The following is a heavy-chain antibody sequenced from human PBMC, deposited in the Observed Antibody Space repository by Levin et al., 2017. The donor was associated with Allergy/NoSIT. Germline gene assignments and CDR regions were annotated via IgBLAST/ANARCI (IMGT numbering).Heavy chain of an antibody. CDR3: ARLSITIFGVVIDY. Sequence: SETLSLTCTVSGGSISSYYWSWIRQPPGKGLEWIGYIYYSGSTNYNPSLKSRVTISVDTSKNQFSLKLSSVTAADTAVYYCARLSITIFGVVIDYWGQGTLVTVSS. CDR2: IYYSGST. J-gene: IGHJ4*02. V-gene: IGHV4-59*08. D-gene: IGHD3-3*01. CDR1: GGSISSYY.